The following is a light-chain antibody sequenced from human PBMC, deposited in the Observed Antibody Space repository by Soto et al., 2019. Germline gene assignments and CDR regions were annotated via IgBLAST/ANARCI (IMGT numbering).Light chain of an antibody. J-gene: IGKJ1*01. Sequence: DIQMTQSPFTLSASVGARITITCRASQSVTTRLAWHQHKPGKAPKVLIYDASNLETGVPSRFSGSGSGTEFTLNISSLQPEDFATYYCQQYDISSGTFGQGTKVDIK. CDR2: DAS. CDR1: QSVTTR. V-gene: IGKV1-5*01. CDR3: QQYDISSGT.